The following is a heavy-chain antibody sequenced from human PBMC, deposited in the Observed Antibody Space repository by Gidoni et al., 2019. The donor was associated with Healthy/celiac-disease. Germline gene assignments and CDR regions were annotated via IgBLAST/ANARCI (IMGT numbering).Heavy chain of an antibody. CDR1: GFSLSTRGVG. D-gene: IGHD6-19*01. CDR3: AHRPSPGYSNGWIHLFDY. J-gene: IGHJ4*02. Sequence: QITLKESGPTLVKPTQTLTLTCTFSGFSLSTRGVGVGWIRQPPGKALEWLALIYWDDDKRYSSSLKSRLTITKDTSKNQVVLTMTNMDPVDTATYYCAHRPSPGYSNGWIHLFDYWGQGTLVTVSS. V-gene: IGHV2-5*02. CDR2: IYWDDDK.